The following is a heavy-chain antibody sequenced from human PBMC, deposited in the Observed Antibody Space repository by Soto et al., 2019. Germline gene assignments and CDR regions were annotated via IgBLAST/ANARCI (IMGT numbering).Heavy chain of an antibody. D-gene: IGHD3-3*01. Sequence: ASVKVSCKASGYTFTSYAMHWVRQAPGQRLEWMGWINAGNGNTKYSQKFQGRVTITRDTSASTAYMELSSLRSEDTAVYYCATGGSDFWSGYPYYFDYWGQGTLVTVSS. CDR2: INAGNGNT. CDR1: GYTFTSYA. J-gene: IGHJ4*02. CDR3: ATGGSDFWSGYPYYFDY. V-gene: IGHV1-3*01.